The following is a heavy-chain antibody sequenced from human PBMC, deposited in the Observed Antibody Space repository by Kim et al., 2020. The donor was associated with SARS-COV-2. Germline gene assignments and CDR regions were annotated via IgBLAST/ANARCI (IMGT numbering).Heavy chain of an antibody. D-gene: IGHD5-12*01. CDR3: GGSMGRDSGYEIDY. CDR1: GGSISSYY. V-gene: IGHV4-59*08. J-gene: IGHJ4*02. Sequence: SETLSLTCTVSGGSISSYYWSWIRQPPGKGLEWIWYIYYSGSTNYNPSLKSRVTISVDTSKNQFSLKLSSVTAADTAVYYCGGSMGRDSGYEIDYWGQGT. CDR2: IYYSGST.